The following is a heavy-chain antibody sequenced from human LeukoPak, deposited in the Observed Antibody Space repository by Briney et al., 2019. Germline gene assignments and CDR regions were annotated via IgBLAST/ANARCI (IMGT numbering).Heavy chain of an antibody. CDR1: GGSISSYY. CDR2: IYYSGST. V-gene: IGHV4-59*08. CDR3: ASESEESFDAFDI. Sequence: SETLSLTCTVSGGSISSYYWSWIRQPPGKGLEWIGYIYYSGSTNYNPSLKSRVTISVDTSKNQFSLKLSSVTAADTAVYYCASESEESFDAFDIWGQGTMVTVSS. J-gene: IGHJ3*02. D-gene: IGHD1-26*01.